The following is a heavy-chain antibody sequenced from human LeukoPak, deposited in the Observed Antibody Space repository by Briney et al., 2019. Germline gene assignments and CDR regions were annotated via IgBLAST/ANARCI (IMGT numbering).Heavy chain of an antibody. CDR3: AKAGPFRGVIITPLDY. D-gene: IGHD3-10*01. Sequence: GGSLRLSCAASGFTFSSYEMNWVRQAPGKGLEWVSGISWNSGSIGYADSVKGRFTIFRDNAKNSLYLQMNSLRAEDTALYYCAKAGPFRGVIITPLDYWGQGTLVTVSS. CDR2: ISWNSGSI. J-gene: IGHJ4*02. CDR1: GFTFSSYE. V-gene: IGHV3-9*01.